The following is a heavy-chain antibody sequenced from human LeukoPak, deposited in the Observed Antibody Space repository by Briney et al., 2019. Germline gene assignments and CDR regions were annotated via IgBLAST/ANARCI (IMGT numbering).Heavy chain of an antibody. CDR2: ISASSSSI. CDR3: ASALLTTVTTDYYYGMDV. Sequence: GGSLRLSCAASGFXFSGYSINWVRQAVGKGLEWVSYISASSSSIYYADSVRGRFTISRDNAKNSLYLQMNSLRDEDTAVYYCASALLTTVTTDYYYGMDVWGQGTTVTVSS. V-gene: IGHV3-48*02. CDR1: GFXFSGYS. D-gene: IGHD4-17*01. J-gene: IGHJ6*02.